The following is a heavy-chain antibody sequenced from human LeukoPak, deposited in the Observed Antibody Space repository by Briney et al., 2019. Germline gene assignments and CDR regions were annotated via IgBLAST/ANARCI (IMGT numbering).Heavy chain of an antibody. CDR2: INHSGGT. D-gene: IGHD3-22*01. Sequence: SETLSLTCVVYGGSFSGYYWTWIRQPPGKGLEWIGEINHSGGTNYNPSLKSRVTISVDTSKNQFSLKLNSVTAADTAVYYCARVNYYDSSGYYYPEYWGQGTLVTVSS. CDR3: ARVNYYDSSGYYYPEY. V-gene: IGHV4-34*01. J-gene: IGHJ4*02. CDR1: GGSFSGYY.